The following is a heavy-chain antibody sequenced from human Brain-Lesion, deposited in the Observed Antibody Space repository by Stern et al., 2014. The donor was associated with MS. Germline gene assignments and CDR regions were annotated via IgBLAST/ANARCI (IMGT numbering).Heavy chain of an antibody. V-gene: IGHV4-4*02. D-gene: IGHD1-26*01. CDR1: GASISNTQW. CDR2: IYQSGSA. CDR3: AEKPRRGGLSGYYPGLDV. Sequence: QVQLVESGPGLVKPSGTLSLTCAISGASISNTQWWTWVRQSPGKGLEWIGEIYQSGSAHYKPSPRSRVTKLVDRSKNTLSSKLNPVTPGDTAVNFCAEKPRRGGLSGYYPGLDVWGPGAPVTVS. J-gene: IGHJ6*02.